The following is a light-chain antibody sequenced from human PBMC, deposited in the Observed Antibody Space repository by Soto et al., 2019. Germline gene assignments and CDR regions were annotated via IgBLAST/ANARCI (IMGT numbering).Light chain of an antibody. CDR1: QTISSW. Sequence: DIQMTQSPSTQSGSVGDRVTITCRASQTISSWLAWYQQKPGKAPKLLIYKASTLKSGVPSRFSGSGSGTEFPLTISSLQPDDFATYYCQHYNSYSEAFGQGTKVDI. V-gene: IGKV1-5*03. CDR2: KAS. J-gene: IGKJ1*01. CDR3: QHYNSYSEA.